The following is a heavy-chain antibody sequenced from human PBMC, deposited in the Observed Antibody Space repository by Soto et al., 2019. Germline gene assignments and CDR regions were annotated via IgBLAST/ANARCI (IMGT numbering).Heavy chain of an antibody. CDR2: IFSNDEK. CDR1: GFSLSNARMG. V-gene: IGHV2-26*01. J-gene: IGHJ2*01. CDR3: ARALYCSGGSCYSYWYFDP. Sequence: GPTLVNPTETLTLNCTVSGFSLSNARMGVSWIRQPPGKALEWLAHIFSNDEKSYSTSLKSRLTISKDTSKSQVVLTMTNMDPVDTATYYCARALYCSGGSCYSYWYFDPWGRGNLVTISS. D-gene: IGHD2-15*01.